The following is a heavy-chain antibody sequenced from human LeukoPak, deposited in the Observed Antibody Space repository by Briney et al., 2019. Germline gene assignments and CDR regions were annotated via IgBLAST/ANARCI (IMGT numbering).Heavy chain of an antibody. Sequence: GESLRLSCRASGFIFSSYALNCVRRAPGQGLEWVSSISSSSGDIYYTDSVKGRFTISRDNARKSLYLQMNSLRVEDTAVYYCVRDYGGSSGAFDLWGQGTMVTVSS. D-gene: IGHD4-23*01. CDR1: GFIFSSYA. V-gene: IGHV3-21*01. J-gene: IGHJ3*01. CDR2: ISSSSGDI. CDR3: VRDYGGSSGAFDL.